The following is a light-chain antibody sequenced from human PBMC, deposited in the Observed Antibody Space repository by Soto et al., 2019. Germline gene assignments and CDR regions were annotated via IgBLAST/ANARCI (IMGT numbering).Light chain of an antibody. Sequence: AIQMTQSPSSLSASVGDRVTITCRASQDISDDVGWYQQTPGKAPKLLIYGASRLQSGVPSRFSGSESGAAFTLTITSLRPEDSATYYCLQNHNYPRTFGQGTKVEI. V-gene: IGKV1-6*01. CDR2: GAS. CDR3: LQNHNYPRT. CDR1: QDISDD. J-gene: IGKJ1*01.